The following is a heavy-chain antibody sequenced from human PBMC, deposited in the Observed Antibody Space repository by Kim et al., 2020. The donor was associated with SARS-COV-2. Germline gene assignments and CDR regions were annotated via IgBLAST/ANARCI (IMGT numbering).Heavy chain of an antibody. V-gene: IGHV1-69*13. CDR1: GGTFSSYA. Sequence: SVKVSCKASGGTFSSYAISWVRQAPGQGLEWMGGIIPIFGTENYAQKFQGRVTITADESTSTAYMELSSLRSEDTAVYYCATLRNSGGYCSSTSCYTGNWFDPWGQGTLVTVSS. CDR3: ATLRNSGGYCSSTSCYTGNWFDP. D-gene: IGHD2-2*02. CDR2: IIPIFGTE. J-gene: IGHJ5*02.